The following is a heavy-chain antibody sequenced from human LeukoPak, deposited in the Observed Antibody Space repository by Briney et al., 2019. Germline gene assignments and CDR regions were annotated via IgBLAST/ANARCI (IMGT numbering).Heavy chain of an antibody. CDR1: GFTFSSYS. V-gene: IGHV3-21*01. D-gene: IGHD6-13*01. J-gene: IGHJ4*02. CDR3: ARVKSSSVDY. CDR2: ISSSSSYI. Sequence: GGSLRLSCAASGFTFSSYSMNWVRQAPGKGLEWVSSISSSSSYIYYADSVKGRSTISRDNAKNSLYLQMNSLRAEDTAVYYCARVKSSSVDYWGQGTLVTVSS.